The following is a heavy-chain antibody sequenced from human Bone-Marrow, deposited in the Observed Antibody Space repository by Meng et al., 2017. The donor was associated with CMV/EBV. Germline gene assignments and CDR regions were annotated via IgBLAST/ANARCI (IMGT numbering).Heavy chain of an antibody. CDR1: GFTFSDYY. J-gene: IGHJ4*02. CDR2: ISSSGSTI. CDR3: ARHNDYSSSSAFDY. V-gene: IGHV3-11*01. Sequence: GESLKISCAASGFTFSDYYMSWIRQAPGKGLEWVSYISSSGSTIYYADSVKGRFTISRDNAKNSLYLQMNSLRAEDTAVYYCARHNDYSSSSAFDYWGQGTLVTVPS. D-gene: IGHD6-6*01.